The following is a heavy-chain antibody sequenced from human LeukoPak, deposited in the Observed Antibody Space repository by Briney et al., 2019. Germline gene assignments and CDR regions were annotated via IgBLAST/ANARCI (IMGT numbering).Heavy chain of an antibody. CDR2: ISSSSSYI. J-gene: IGHJ4*02. CDR1: GFTFSSYS. V-gene: IGHV3-21*01. D-gene: IGHD6-19*01. Sequence: GGSLRLSCAASGFTFSSYSMNWVRQAPGKGLDWVSSISSSSSYIYYADSVKGRFTISRDNAKNSLYLQMNSLRAEDTAVYYCARARSGCFDYWGQGTLVTVSS. CDR3: ARARSGCFDY.